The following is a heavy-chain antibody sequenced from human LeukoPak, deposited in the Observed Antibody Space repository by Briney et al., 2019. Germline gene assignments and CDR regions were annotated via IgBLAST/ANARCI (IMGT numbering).Heavy chain of an antibody. V-gene: IGHV3-48*01. CDR3: ARDARSGYDLGY. Sequence: GGSLRLSCAASGFTFSSYSMNWVRQAPGKGLEWVSYISSSSTIYYADSVKGRFTISRDNAKNSLYLQMNSLRAEDTAVYYCARDARSGYDLGYWGQGTLVTVSS. D-gene: IGHD5-12*01. CDR1: GFTFSSYS. CDR2: ISSSSTI. J-gene: IGHJ4*02.